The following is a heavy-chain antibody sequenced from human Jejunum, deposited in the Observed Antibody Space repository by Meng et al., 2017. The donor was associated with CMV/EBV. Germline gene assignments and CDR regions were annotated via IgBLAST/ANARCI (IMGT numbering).Heavy chain of an antibody. Sequence: YFFTDSYIPWVRQAPGQGLEWMGTIDPSGGTASSAQKFRDRVTMTRDTSTTTVYMELSGLRSEDTAVYYCARGIREQLVREAWFDPWGQGTLVTVSS. CDR1: YFFTDSY. D-gene: IGHD6-13*01. J-gene: IGHJ5*02. CDR3: ARGIREQLVREAWFDP. CDR2: IDPSGGTA. V-gene: IGHV1-46*01.